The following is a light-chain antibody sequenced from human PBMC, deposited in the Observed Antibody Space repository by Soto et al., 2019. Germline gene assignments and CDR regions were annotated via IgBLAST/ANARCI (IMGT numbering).Light chain of an antibody. V-gene: IGKV1-5*03. Sequence: DIQITQSPSTQSASVGDRVTFTCRASQSISSWLAWYPQTPGKAPKLLIYEASPLESGVQSLFSGSGAGTECTRTISSLQPDDFATAYCHQYKTYTLTFGGGTQVDIK. J-gene: IGKJ4*01. CDR2: EAS. CDR3: HQYKTYTLT. CDR1: QSISSW.